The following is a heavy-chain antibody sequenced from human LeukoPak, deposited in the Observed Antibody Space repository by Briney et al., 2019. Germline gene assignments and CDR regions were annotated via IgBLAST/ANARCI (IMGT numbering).Heavy chain of an antibody. J-gene: IGHJ4*02. CDR3: ARADPNWPFEY. V-gene: IGHV3-33*01. CDR2: IWYDGSNK. D-gene: IGHD7-27*01. Sequence: PGGSLRLSCATSGFSFSSYGMHWVRQAPGKGLEWVAVIWYDGSNKYYVDSVKGRFTISRDNSKNTLYLQMNSLRAEDTAVYYCARADPNWPFEYWGQGTLVTVSS. CDR1: GFSFSSYG.